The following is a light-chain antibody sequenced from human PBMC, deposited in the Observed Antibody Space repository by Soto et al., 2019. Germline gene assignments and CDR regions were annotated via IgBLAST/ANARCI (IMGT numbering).Light chain of an antibody. CDR3: QHLRT. J-gene: IGKJ5*01. CDR2: NAS. V-gene: IGKV3-11*01. Sequence: EIVLTQSPVTLSLSPGERATLSCRASQSINKDLAWYQQKPGQAPRLLIDNASKRATAIPARFSGSGSGTDFTLSISTLEPDDFAVYYCQHLRTFGQGTRLDIK. CDR1: QSINKD.